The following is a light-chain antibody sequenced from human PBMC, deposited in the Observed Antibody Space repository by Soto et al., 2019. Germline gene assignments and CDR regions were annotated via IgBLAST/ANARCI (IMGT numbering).Light chain of an antibody. J-gene: IGKJ1*01. CDR1: QDISRW. CDR3: QQYNGYRTWT. V-gene: IGKV1-5*01. CDR2: DAS. Sequence: DIQMTQSPATLSASVGDRVSITCRASQDISRWLAWYQRKPGKAPKVLIWDASSLQRGVPSRFTDGGSGTEFTLTINGLQPDDFATYYCQQYNGYRTWTFGQGTKVDIK.